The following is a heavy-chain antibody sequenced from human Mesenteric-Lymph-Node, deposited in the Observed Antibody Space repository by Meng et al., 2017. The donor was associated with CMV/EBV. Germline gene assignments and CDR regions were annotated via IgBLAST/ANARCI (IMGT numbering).Heavy chain of an antibody. J-gene: IGHJ4*02. CDR2: IIPILDIA. D-gene: IGHD4-11*01. CDR1: GGTFSSYT. Sequence: SVKVSCKASGGTFSSYTISWVRQAPGQGLEWMGRIIPILDIANNAQKFQGRVTITADKSTSTAYMELSSLRSEDTAVYYCARGAYSRYWGQGTLVTVSS. CDR3: ARGAYSRY. V-gene: IGHV1-69*02.